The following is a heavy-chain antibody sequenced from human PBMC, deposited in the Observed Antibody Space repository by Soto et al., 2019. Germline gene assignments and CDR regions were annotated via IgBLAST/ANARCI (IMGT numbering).Heavy chain of an antibody. J-gene: IGHJ4*02. Sequence: QVQLVQSGAEVKKPGASVKVSCKASGYTFTSYGISWVRQAPGQGLEWMGWIRAYNGKTNYAQKLQGRGTMTTATSTSTAYIELRSLSSDDTAVYYCARDWKEKFGSTFYYWGQGTLVAVSA. CDR3: ARDWKEKFGSTFYY. V-gene: IGHV1-18*01. D-gene: IGHD1-7*01. CDR1: GYTFTSYG. CDR2: IRAYNGKT.